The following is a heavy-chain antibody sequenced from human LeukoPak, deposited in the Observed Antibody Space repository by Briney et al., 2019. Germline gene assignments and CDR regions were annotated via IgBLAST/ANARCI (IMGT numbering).Heavy chain of an antibody. D-gene: IGHD6-19*01. CDR2: INPSDSDT. V-gene: IGHV5-51*01. CDR3: ARISKGPLAGTWGY. Sequence: GESLKISCKTSGYSFTSYWIGWVRQMPGRGLEWMVIINPSDSDTKYSPSFQGHVTISADKSINTAFLEWSVLTSSDTATYFCARISKGPLAGTWGYWGQGALVTVSS. CDR1: GYSFTSYW. J-gene: IGHJ4*02.